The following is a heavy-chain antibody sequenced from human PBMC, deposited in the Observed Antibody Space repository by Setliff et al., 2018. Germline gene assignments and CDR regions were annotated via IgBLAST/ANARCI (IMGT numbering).Heavy chain of an antibody. J-gene: IGHJ3*02. CDR1: GGSISSGGYY. D-gene: IGHD4-17*01. V-gene: IGHV4-31*03. Sequence: PSETLSLTCTVSGGSISSGGYYWSWIRQHPGKGLEWIGYIYYSGSTYYNPSLKSRVTISVDTSKNQFSLKLSSVTAADTAVYYCARDPLTTNRRRAFDICGQGTMVTVSS. CDR2: IYYSGST. CDR3: ARDPLTTNRRRAFDI.